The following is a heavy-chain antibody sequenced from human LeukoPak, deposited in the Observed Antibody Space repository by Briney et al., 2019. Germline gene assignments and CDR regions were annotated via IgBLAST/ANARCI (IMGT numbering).Heavy chain of an antibody. J-gene: IGHJ4*02. CDR1: GFTFSSYW. D-gene: IGHD1-26*01. CDR3: ARHLKYSGSYSVSY. CDR2: IKQDGSEK. V-gene: IGHV3-7*01. Sequence: PGGSLRLSCAASGFTFSSYWMSWVRQAPGKGLEWVANIKQDGSEKYYVDSVKGRFTISRDNAKNSLYLQMNCLRAEDTAVYYCARHLKYSGSYSVSYWGQGTLVTVSS.